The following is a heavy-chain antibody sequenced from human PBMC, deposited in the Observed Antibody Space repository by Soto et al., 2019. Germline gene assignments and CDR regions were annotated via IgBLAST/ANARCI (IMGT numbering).Heavy chain of an antibody. V-gene: IGHV4-30-4*08. CDR3: AREDDGGDSLDV. J-gene: IGHJ6*02. CDR2: IHHSGSI. Sequence: QVQLQQSGPGLVKPSQTLSLTCTVSGGSISADYYHWTRIRRSPGKGLEGIGYIHHSGSILYNPSLKSRVTISVDTSKNQFSLHLSSVAAADTAVYFCAREDDGGDSLDVWGQGTTVTVSS. CDR1: GGSISADYYH. D-gene: IGHD2-21*02.